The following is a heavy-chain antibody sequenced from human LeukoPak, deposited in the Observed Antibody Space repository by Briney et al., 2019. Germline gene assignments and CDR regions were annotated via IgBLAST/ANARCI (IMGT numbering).Heavy chain of an antibody. Sequence: PGGSLRLSCAASGFTFSSYAMHWVRQAPGKGLEWVAVISYDGSNKYYADSVKGRFTISRDNSKNTLYLQMNSLRAEDTAVYYCARGLPPNYYYYMDVWGKGTTVTISS. CDR3: ARGLPPNYYYYMDV. CDR2: ISYDGSNK. V-gene: IGHV3-30*14. CDR1: GFTFSSYA. J-gene: IGHJ6*03.